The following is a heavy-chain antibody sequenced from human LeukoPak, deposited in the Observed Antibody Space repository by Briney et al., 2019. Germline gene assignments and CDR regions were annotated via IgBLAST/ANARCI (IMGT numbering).Heavy chain of an antibody. J-gene: IGHJ4*02. CDR1: GYSFTSYW. CDR3: ARGLTNYDFWSGSPPGFDY. D-gene: IGHD3-3*01. CDR2: IYPGDSDT. V-gene: IGHV5-51*01. Sequence: GESLKISCKGSGYSFTSYWIGWVRQMPGKGLEWMGIIYPGDSDTRYSPSFQGQVTISADKSISTAYLQWSSLKASDTAMYYCARGLTNYDFWSGSPPGFDYWGQGTLVTVSS.